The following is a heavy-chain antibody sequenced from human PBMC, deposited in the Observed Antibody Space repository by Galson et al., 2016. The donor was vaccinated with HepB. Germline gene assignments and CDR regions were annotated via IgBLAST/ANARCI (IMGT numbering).Heavy chain of an antibody. CDR2: IIPIFGTT. Sequence: SVKVSCKASGGTFSSYAISWVRQAPGQGLEWMGGIIPIFGTTNYAQKFQGRVTITADESTSTAYMELSSLISEDTAVYYCARARGDIWGVQAYQHGMDVWGQGTTVTVSS. V-gene: IGHV1-69*13. J-gene: IGHJ6*02. CDR3: ARARGDIWGVQAYQHGMDV. D-gene: IGHD3-16*02. CDR1: GGTFSSYA.